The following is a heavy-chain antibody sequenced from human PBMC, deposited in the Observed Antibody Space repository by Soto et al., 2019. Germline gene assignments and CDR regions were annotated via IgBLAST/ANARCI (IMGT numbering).Heavy chain of an antibody. CDR2: INAGNGNK. Sequence: VASVKVSCKASGYTFTSYAMHWVRQAPGQRLEWMGWINAGNGNKKYSQKFQGRVTITRDTSASTAYMDLSSLISEDTAVYYCARGSVYGGDYWGQGTLVTVSS. V-gene: IGHV1-3*01. J-gene: IGHJ4*02. CDR3: ARGSVYGGDY. CDR1: GYTFTSYA. D-gene: IGHD4-17*01.